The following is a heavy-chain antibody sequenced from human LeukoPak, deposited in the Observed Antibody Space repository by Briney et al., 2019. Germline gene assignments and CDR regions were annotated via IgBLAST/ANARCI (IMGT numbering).Heavy chain of an antibody. CDR2: IYTSGST. D-gene: IGHD6-19*01. J-gene: IGHJ1*01. CDR3: ARAYSSGWSGYFQH. CDR1: GGSISSYY. V-gene: IGHV4-4*07. Sequence: SETLSLTCTVSGGSISSYYWSWIRQPAGKGLECIGRIYTSGSTNYNPSLKSRVTMSVDTSKNQFSLKLSSVTAADTAVYYCARAYSSGWSGYFQHWGQGTLVTVSS.